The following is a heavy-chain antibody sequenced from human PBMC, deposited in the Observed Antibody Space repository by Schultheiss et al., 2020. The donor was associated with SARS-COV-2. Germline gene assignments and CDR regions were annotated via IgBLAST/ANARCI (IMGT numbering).Heavy chain of an antibody. D-gene: IGHD3-10*01. J-gene: IGHJ4*02. CDR3: ARESGSGSYYYHTNDFVTPDY. CDR2: ISYDGSNK. Sequence: GGSLRLSCAASGFTFSSYAMHWVRQAPGKGLEWVAVISYDGSNKYYADSVKGRFTISRDNSKNTLYLQMNSLRAEDTAVYYCARESGSGSYYYHTNDFVTPDYWGQGTLVTVSS. CDR1: GFTFSSYA. V-gene: IGHV3-30-3*01.